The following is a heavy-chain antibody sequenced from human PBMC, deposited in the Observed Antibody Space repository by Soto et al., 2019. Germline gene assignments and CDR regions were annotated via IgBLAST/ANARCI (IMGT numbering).Heavy chain of an antibody. D-gene: IGHD5-18*01. CDR1: GFTFDDYA. V-gene: IGHV3-9*01. CDR3: AKAVGSDGNFDY. J-gene: IGHJ4*02. Sequence: EVQLVESGGGLVQPGRSLRLSCAASGFTFDDYAMHWVRQAPGKGLEWVSRISSNSGSIGYADSVKGRFTISRDNAKNSRYLQMNSLRAEDTALYYWAKAVGSDGNFDYWGQGTLVTVSS. CDR2: ISSNSGSI.